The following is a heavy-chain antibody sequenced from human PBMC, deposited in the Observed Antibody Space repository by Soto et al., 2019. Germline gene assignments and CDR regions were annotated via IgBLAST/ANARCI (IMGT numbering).Heavy chain of an antibody. CDR1: GYTFTSYD. D-gene: IGHD2-2*01. CDR2: MNPNSGNT. V-gene: IGHV1-8*01. Sequence: ASVKVSCKASGYTFTSYDINWVRQATGQGLEWMGWMNPNSGNTGYAQKFQGRVTMTRNTSISTAYMELSSLRSEDTAVYYCAGISTSCYPFCPPYYYYGMDVWGQGNTVTVSS. J-gene: IGHJ6*02. CDR3: AGISTSCYPFCPPYYYYGMDV.